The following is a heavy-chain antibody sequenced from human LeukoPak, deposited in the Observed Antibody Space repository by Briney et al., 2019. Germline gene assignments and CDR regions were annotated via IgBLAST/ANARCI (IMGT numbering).Heavy chain of an antibody. CDR2: ISGSGDTT. V-gene: IGHV3-23*01. J-gene: IGHJ4*02. CDR1: GFTFSSYA. Sequence: GGSLRLSCAVSGFTFSSYAVSWVRKAPGKGLEWVSGISGSGDTTYYADSVQGRFTISRDNSKNIVHLEMNSLRAEDTAVYYCAKSLSLQYGSHWGQGTLVTVSS. D-gene: IGHD4-11*01. CDR3: AKSLSLQYGSH.